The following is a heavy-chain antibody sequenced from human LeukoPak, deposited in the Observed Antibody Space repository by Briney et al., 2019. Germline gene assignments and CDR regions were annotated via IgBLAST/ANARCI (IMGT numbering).Heavy chain of an antibody. V-gene: IGHV4-30-4*02. CDR3: ARESRSTHYDFWSGYFFDAFDI. J-gene: IGHJ3*02. CDR1: GGSISSGDYY. D-gene: IGHD3-3*01. CDR2: IYYSGST. Sequence: KPSETLSLTCTVSGGSISSGDYYWSWIRQPPGKGLEWIGYIYYSGSTYYNPSLKSRVTISVDTSKNQFSLKLSSVTAADTAVYYCARESRSTHYDFWSGYFFDAFDIWGQGTMVTVSS.